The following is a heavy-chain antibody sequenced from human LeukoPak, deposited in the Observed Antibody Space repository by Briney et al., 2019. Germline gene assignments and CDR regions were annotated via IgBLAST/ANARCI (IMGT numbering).Heavy chain of an antibody. J-gene: IGHJ4*02. V-gene: IGHV1-24*01. Sequence: GASVKVSCKVSGYTLTELSMHWVRQAPGKGLEWMGGFDPEDGETIYAQKFQGRVTMTEDTSTDTAYMELSSLRSEDTAGYYCATGGIAVAGPPFDYWGQGTLVTVSS. CDR3: ATGGIAVAGPPFDY. CDR2: FDPEDGET. D-gene: IGHD6-19*01. CDR1: GYTLTELS.